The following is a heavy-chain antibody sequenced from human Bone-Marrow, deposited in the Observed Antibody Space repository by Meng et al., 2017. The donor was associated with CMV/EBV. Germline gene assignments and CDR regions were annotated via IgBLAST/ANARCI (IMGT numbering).Heavy chain of an antibody. Sequence: GESLKISCAASGFTFSSYDMHWVRQATGKGLEWVSAIGTAGDTYYPGSVKGRFTISRENAKNSLYLQMNSLRAGDTAVYYCARIHYYYGMDVWGQGTTVTVYS. CDR1: GFTFSSYD. CDR2: IGTAGDT. CDR3: ARIHYYYGMDV. V-gene: IGHV3-13*01. J-gene: IGHJ6*01.